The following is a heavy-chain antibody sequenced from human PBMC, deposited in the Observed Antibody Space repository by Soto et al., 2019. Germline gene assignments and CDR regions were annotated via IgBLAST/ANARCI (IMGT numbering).Heavy chain of an antibody. V-gene: IGHV3-30-3*01. CDR3: ARDVGWLVYYYYYGMDV. CDR1: GFTFSSYA. CDR2: ISYDGSNK. Sequence: GGSLRLSCAASGFTFSSYAMHWVRQAPGKGLEWVAVISYDGSNKYYADSVKGRFTISRDNSKNTLYLQMNSLRAEDTAVYYCARDVGWLVYYYYYGMDVWGQGTTVTVS. J-gene: IGHJ6*02. D-gene: IGHD6-19*01.